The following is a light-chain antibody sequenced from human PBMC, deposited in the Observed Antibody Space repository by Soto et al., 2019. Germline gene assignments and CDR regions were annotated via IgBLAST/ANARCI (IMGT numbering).Light chain of an antibody. Sequence: EIVLTQSPGTLSLSPGERATLSCRASQSVSSNYLAWCQQKHGQAPRLLIYGASSRATGIPDRFSGSGSGTDFTLTISRLEPEDFAVYYCQQYGNSPWTFGQGTKVEIK. V-gene: IGKV3-20*01. CDR2: GAS. CDR3: QQYGNSPWT. CDR1: QSVSSNY. J-gene: IGKJ1*01.